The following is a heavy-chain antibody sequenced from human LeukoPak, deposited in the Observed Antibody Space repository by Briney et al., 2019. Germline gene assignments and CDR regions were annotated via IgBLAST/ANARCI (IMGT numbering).Heavy chain of an antibody. Sequence: SVKVSCKASGGTFSSYAISWVRQAPGQGLEWMGGIIPIFGTANYAQKFQGRVTITADESTSTAYMELSSLRSEDTAVYYCARDGRDTAMVTHYYYYMDVWGKGTTVTISS. CDR1: GGTFSSYA. D-gene: IGHD5-18*01. J-gene: IGHJ6*03. CDR3: ARDGRDTAMVTHYYYYMDV. CDR2: IIPIFGTA. V-gene: IGHV1-69*13.